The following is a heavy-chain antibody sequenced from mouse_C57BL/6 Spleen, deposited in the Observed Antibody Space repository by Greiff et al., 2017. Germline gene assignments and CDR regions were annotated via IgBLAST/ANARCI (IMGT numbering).Heavy chain of an antibody. Sequence: QVQLKQSGAELVKPGASVKLSCKASGYTFTSYWMHWVKQRPGQGLEWIGMIHPNSGSTNYNEKFKSKATLTVDKSSSTAYMQLSSLTSEDSAVYYCASPDYDGFAYWGQGTLVTVSA. CDR3: ASPDYDGFAY. D-gene: IGHD2-4*01. CDR1: GYTFTSYW. J-gene: IGHJ3*01. CDR2: IHPNSGST. V-gene: IGHV1-64*01.